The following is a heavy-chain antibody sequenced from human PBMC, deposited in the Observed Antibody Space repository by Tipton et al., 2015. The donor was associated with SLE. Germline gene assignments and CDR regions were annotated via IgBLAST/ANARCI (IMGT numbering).Heavy chain of an antibody. Sequence: LRLSCTVSGGSISSSNYYWGWIRQPPGKGLEWIGSIYYSGSTYYNPSLKSRVSISVDPSKNQHFLNLHSVTAADTAVYYCARGGASVLIRNCYFDYWGQESLVTVSS. V-gene: IGHV4-39*07. J-gene: IGHJ4*01. D-gene: IGHD2-8*01. CDR2: IYYSGST. CDR3: ARGGASVLIRNCYFDY. CDR1: GGSISSSNYY.